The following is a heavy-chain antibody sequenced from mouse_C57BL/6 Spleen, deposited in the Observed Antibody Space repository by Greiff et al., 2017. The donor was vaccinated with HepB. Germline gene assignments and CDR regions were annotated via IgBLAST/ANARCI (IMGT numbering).Heavy chain of an antibody. CDR3: ARHDGYYGYFDV. CDR2: ISSGSSTI. D-gene: IGHD2-3*01. J-gene: IGHJ1*03. Sequence: EVKLMESGGGLVKPGGSLKLSCAASGFTFSDYGMHWVRQAPEKGLEWVAYISSGSSTIYYADTVKGRFTISRDNAKNTLFLQMTSLRSEDTAMYYCARHDGYYGYFDVWGTGTTVTVSS. CDR1: GFTFSDYG. V-gene: IGHV5-17*01.